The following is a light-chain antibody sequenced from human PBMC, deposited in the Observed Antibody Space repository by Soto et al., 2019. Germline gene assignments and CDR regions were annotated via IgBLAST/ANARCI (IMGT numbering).Light chain of an antibody. J-gene: IGKJ1*01. CDR1: QSVSSSY. CDR3: QQYGNSRT. Sequence: EIVLTQSPGTLSLSPGARATLSCRASQSVSSSYLAWYQQKPGEAPRLLIYGASSRATGIPDRFSGSGSGTDFTLTISRLEPEDFAVYYCQQYGNSRTFGQGTKVEIK. V-gene: IGKV3-20*01. CDR2: GAS.